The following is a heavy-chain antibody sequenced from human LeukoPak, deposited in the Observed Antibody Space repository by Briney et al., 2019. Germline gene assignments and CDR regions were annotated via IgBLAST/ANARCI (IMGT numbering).Heavy chain of an antibody. D-gene: IGHD3-3*01. Sequence: ASVKVSCKVSGYTVTELSMHWVRQAPGKGLEWMGGFDPEHGETIYAQKFQGRVTMTEDTSTDTAYMELSSLRSEDTAVYYCARDLEWGTISFDAVPPIDYFDYWGQGTLVTVSS. J-gene: IGHJ4*02. CDR3: ARDLEWGTISFDAVPPIDYFDY. CDR2: FDPEHGET. CDR1: GYTVTELS. V-gene: IGHV1-24*01.